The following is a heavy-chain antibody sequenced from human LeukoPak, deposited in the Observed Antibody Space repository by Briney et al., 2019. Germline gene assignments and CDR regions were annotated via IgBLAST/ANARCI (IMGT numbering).Heavy chain of an antibody. J-gene: IGHJ4*02. V-gene: IGHV4-61*02. CDR2: IYTSGST. Sequence: SETLSLTCTVSGGSISSSSYYWGWIRQPAGKGLEWIGRIYTSGSTNYNPSLKSRVTISVDTSKNQFSLKLSSVTAADTAVYYCARGGGDCGGDCYSGDYWGQGTLVTVSS. CDR3: ARGGGDCGGDCYSGDY. D-gene: IGHD2-21*02. CDR1: GGSISSSSYY.